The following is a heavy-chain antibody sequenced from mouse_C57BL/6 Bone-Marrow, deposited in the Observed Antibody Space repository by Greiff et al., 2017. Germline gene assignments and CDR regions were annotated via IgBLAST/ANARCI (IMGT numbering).Heavy chain of an antibody. CDR2: IWSGGRT. D-gene: IGHD6-2*01. CDR1: GFSLTSYG. V-gene: IGHV2-2*01. CDR3: ARMGFSFAY. J-gene: IGHJ3*01. Sequence: QVQLKESGPGLVQPSQSLSITCTVSGFSLTSYGVYWVRQSPGKGLEWLGVIWSGGRTDYNAAFISSLSISKDNSKSQVFFKMYSLRADDTAIYYCARMGFSFAYWGRGTLVTVSA.